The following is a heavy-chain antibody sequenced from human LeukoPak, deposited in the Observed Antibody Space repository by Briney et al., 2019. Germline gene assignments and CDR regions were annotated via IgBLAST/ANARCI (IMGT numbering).Heavy chain of an antibody. D-gene: IGHD5-18*01. CDR2: IYYSGST. Sequence: PSETLSLTCTVSGGSISSYYWSWIRQPPGKGLEWIGYIYYSGSTNYNPSLKSRVTISVDTSKNQFSLKLSSVTAADTAVYYCARALDTAMVEKPSTNWFDPWGQGTLVTVSS. V-gene: IGHV4-59*01. J-gene: IGHJ5*02. CDR3: ARALDTAMVEKPSTNWFDP. CDR1: GGSISSYY.